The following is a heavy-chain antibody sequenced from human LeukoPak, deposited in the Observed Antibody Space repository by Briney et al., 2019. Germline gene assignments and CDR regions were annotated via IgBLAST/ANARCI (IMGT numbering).Heavy chain of an antibody. CDR2: ISSSSSYI. CDR3: ARGDEHFDY. Sequence: GGSLGLSCAASGFTLSIHSMNWVRQAPGKGLEWVSSISSSSSYIYYADSLKGRFTISRDNAKNSLSLQMNSLRAEDTAVYYCARGDEHFDYWGQGTLVTVSS. V-gene: IGHV3-21*01. CDR1: GFTLSIHS. J-gene: IGHJ4*02.